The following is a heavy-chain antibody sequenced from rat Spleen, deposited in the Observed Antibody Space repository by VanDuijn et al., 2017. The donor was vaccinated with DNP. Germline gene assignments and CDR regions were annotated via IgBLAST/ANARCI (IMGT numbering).Heavy chain of an antibody. J-gene: IGHJ2*01. V-gene: IGHV5-22*01. CDR2: IGSPAYVP. CDR3: VRWNSSHFDY. D-gene: IGHD4-3*01. CDR1: GFTFSAYY. Sequence: EVQLVESGGGLVQPGRSLKLSCAASGFTFSAYYMAWVRQAPAKGLEWVAYIGSPAYVPYYTDSVKGRFAIPRDNAKSTLYLQMNCLRSEDMATYYCVRWNSSHFDYWRQVVMVTVSS.